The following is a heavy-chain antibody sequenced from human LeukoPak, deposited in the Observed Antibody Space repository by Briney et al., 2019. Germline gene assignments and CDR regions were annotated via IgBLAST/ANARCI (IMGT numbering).Heavy chain of an antibody. Sequence: PGGSLRLSCAVSGFTFDDYAMHWVRQVPGKGLEWVSGISWNSDNIGYADSVKGRFTISRDNAKNSLYLQMNSLRAEDTGLYYCARSRGSWPDYFDYWGQGTLVTVTS. CDR2: ISWNSDNI. CDR1: GFTFDDYA. J-gene: IGHJ4*02. CDR3: ARSRGSWPDYFDY. V-gene: IGHV3-9*01. D-gene: IGHD6-13*01.